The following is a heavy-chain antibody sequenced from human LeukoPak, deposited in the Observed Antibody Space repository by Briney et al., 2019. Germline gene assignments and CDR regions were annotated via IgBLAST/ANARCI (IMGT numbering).Heavy chain of an antibody. CDR2: ISAYNGNT. J-gene: IGHJ4*02. Sequence: ASVKVFCKASGYTFTSYGISWVRQAPGQGLEWMGWISAYNGNTNYAQKLQGRVTMTTDTSTSTAYMELRSLRSDDTAVYYCARGPVLRFLEWLFYFDYWGQGTLVTVSS. CDR3: ARGPVLRFLEWLFYFDY. CDR1: GYTFTSYG. V-gene: IGHV1-18*01. D-gene: IGHD3-3*01.